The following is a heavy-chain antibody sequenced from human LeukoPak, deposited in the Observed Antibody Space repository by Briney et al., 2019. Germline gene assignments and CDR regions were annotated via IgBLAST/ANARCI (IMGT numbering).Heavy chain of an antibody. Sequence: PGGSLRLSCAVSGFTFSPYAMTWVRQAPGKGLDWVSSISGAANTFYYADSVKGRFTISRDNSKNTLYLQMNSLRAEDTAVYYCARDTIAAARYWGQGTLVTVSS. CDR1: GFTFSPYA. V-gene: IGHV3-23*01. CDR2: ISGAANTF. D-gene: IGHD6-13*01. J-gene: IGHJ4*02. CDR3: ARDTIAAARY.